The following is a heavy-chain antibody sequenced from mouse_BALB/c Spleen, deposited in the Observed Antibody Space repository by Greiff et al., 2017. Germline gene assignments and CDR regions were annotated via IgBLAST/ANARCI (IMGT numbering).Heavy chain of an antibody. V-gene: IGHV5-12-2*01. Sequence: EVMLVESGGGLVQPGGSRKLSCAASGFTFSSYTMSWVRQTPEKRLEWVAYISNGGGSTYYPDTVKGRFTISRDNAKNTLYLQMSSLKSEDTAMYYCARGAEGWYFDVWGAGTTVTVSS. J-gene: IGHJ1*01. CDR1: GFTFSSYT. CDR2: ISNGGGST. CDR3: ARGAEGWYFDV.